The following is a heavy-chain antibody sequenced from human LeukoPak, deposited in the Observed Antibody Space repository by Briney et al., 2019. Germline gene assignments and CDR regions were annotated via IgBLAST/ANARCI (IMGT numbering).Heavy chain of an antibody. J-gene: IGHJ4*02. Sequence: GGSLRLSCAASGFTFSSYGMHWVRQAPGKGLEWVAFIRYDGSNKYYADSVKGRFTISRDNSKNTLYLEMNSLSGEDTALYYCAKDHVTWGNRYFDHWGQGTLGTVSS. V-gene: IGHV3-30*02. CDR1: GFTFSSYG. CDR2: IRYDGSNK. D-gene: IGHD3-16*01. CDR3: AKDHVTWGNRYFDH.